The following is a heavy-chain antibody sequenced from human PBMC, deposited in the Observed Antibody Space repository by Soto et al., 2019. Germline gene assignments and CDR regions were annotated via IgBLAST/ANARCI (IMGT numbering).Heavy chain of an antibody. CDR3: ARARLVVEGRFDY. J-gene: IGHJ4*02. V-gene: IGHV3-11*06. CDR1: GFSFSDYY. Sequence: LRLSCAVSGFSFSDYYMNWIRQAPGKGLEWLSYISSTATYTNYADSVRGRFTISRDSAKNSLYLDMNGLRAEDTAVYYCARARLVVEGRFDYWGQGTLVTVSS. D-gene: IGHD3-22*01. CDR2: ISSTATYT.